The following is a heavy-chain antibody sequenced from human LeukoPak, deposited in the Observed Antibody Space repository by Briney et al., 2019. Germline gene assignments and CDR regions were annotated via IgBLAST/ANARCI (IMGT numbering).Heavy chain of an antibody. CDR3: AGGDRIAAAGKGVDY. D-gene: IGHD6-13*01. CDR1: GGSFSGYY. Sequence: PSETLSLTCAVYGGSFSGYYWSWLRQPPGKGLEWIGEINHSGSTNYNPSLKSRVTISVDTSKNQFSLKLSSVTAADTAVYYCAGGDRIAAAGKGVDYWGQGTLVTVSS. V-gene: IGHV4-34*01. CDR2: INHSGST. J-gene: IGHJ4*02.